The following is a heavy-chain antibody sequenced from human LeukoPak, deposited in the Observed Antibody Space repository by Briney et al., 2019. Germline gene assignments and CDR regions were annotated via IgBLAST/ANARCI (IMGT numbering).Heavy chain of an antibody. CDR1: GYSFTTYW. CDR2: IYPGDSDT. Sequence: GESLKISCKGSGYSFTTYWIGWVRQMPGKGLEWMGIIYPGDSDTRHSPSFQGQVTISADKSISTAYLQWISLKASDTAMYYCARLDSDYYLDYWGQGTLVTVSS. J-gene: IGHJ4*02. D-gene: IGHD3-10*01. CDR3: ARLDSDYYLDY. V-gene: IGHV5-51*01.